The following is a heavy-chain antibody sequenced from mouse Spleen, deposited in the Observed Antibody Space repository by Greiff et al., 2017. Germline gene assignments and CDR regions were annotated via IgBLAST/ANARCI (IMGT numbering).Heavy chain of an antibody. D-gene: IGHD4-1*01. CDR2: IWSDGST. CDR3: ARANWDGYAMDY. J-gene: IGHJ4*01. Sequence: QVQLQQSGPGLVAPSQSLSITCTISGFSLTSYGVHWVRQPPGKGLEWLVVIWSDGSTTYNSALKSRLSISKDNSKSQVFLKMNSLQTDDTAMYYCARANWDGYAMDYWGQGTSVTVSS. CDR1: GFSLTSYG. V-gene: IGHV2-6-1*01.